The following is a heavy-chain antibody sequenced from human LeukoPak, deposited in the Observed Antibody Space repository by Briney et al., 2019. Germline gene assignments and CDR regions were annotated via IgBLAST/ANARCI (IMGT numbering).Heavy chain of an antibody. V-gene: IGHV3-9*01. J-gene: IGHJ6*02. Sequence: GRSLRLSCAASGFTFDDYAMHWVRQAPGKGLEWVSGISWNSGSIGYADSVKGRFTISRDNAKNSLYLQMNSLRAEDTALYYCAKDMEITKDVWGQGTTVTVSS. CDR2: ISWNSGSI. CDR1: GFTFDDYA. CDR3: AKDMEITKDV. D-gene: IGHD3-10*01.